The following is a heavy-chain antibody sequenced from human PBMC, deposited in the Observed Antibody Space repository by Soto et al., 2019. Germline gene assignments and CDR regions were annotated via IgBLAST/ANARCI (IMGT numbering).Heavy chain of an antibody. CDR1: VFTVSTKY. V-gene: IGHV3-66*01. CDR3: ARDPWAADY. D-gene: IGHD3-16*01. CDR2: IYSGGST. Sequence: PGGSLRLSCAASVFTVSTKYMSWVRQAPGKGLEWVSVIYSGGSTFYADSVRGRFTISRDNSKNTVNLQMNSLRAEDTAVYYCARDPWAADYWGQGTLVTVSP. J-gene: IGHJ4*02.